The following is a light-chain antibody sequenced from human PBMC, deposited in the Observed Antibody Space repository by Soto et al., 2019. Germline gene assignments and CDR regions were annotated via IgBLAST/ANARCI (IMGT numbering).Light chain of an antibody. CDR2: AVS. Sequence: QSALTQPASLSGSPGQSITISCTGTNSDIGAYSRVCWYQQHPGKVPKLMIFAVSNRPSGVSNRFSGSKSGNTASLTISGLLAEDEADYYCVSYTSSDSWVFGGGTKVTV. V-gene: IGLV2-14*03. J-gene: IGLJ3*02. CDR1: NSDIGAYSR. CDR3: VSYTSSDSWV.